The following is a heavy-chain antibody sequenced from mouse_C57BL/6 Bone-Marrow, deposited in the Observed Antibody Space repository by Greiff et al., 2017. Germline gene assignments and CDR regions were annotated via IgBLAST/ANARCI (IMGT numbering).Heavy chain of an antibody. J-gene: IGHJ2*01. V-gene: IGHV5-6*01. D-gene: IGHD1-1*01. Sequence: EVHLVESGGDFVKPGGSLKLSCAASGFTFSSYGMSWVRQTPDKRLEWVATISSGGSYTYYPDSVKGRFTISRDNAKNTLYLQMSSLKSEDTAMYYCARLYYGSSYGYWGQGTTLTVSS. CDR3: ARLYYGSSYGY. CDR1: GFTFSSYG. CDR2: ISSGGSYT.